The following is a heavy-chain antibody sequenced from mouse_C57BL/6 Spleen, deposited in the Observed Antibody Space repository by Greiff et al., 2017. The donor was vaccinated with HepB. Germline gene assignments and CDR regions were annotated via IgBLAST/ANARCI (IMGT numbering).Heavy chain of an antibody. V-gene: IGHV5-12*01. CDR2: ISNGGGST. Sequence: EVKLVESGGGLVQPGGSLKLSCAASGFTFSDYYMYWVRQTPEKRLEWVAYISNGGGSTYYPDTVKGRFTISRDNAKNTLYLQMSRLKSEDTAMYYCARSPYDGYSWFAYWGQGTLVTVSA. CDR1: GFTFSDYY. D-gene: IGHD2-3*01. J-gene: IGHJ3*01. CDR3: ARSPYDGYSWFAY.